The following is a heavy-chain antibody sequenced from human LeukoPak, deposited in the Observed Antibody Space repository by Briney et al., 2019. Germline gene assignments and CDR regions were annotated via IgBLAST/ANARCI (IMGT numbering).Heavy chain of an antibody. V-gene: IGHV3-74*01. D-gene: IGHD3-10*01. CDR3: ARGGIRFIDY. CDR2: INSDGSST. J-gene: IGHJ4*02. CDR1: GFTFSSYW. Sequence: GGSLRLSCAASGFTFSSYWMYWVREAPGKGLVWVSRINSDGSSTNYADSVKGRFTISRDNAKNTLYLQMNSLRAEDTAVYYCARGGIRFIDYWGQGTLVTVSS.